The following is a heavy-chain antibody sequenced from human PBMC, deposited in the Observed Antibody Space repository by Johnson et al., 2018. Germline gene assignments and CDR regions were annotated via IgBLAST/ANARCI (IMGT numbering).Heavy chain of an antibody. J-gene: IGHJ3*02. CDR1: GGSISSNY. D-gene: IGHD2-15*01. CDR2: IHYRGST. Sequence: QVQLQQWGPGLVKPSETLSLTCTVSGGSISSNYCSWIRQSPGMGLQWIGYIHYRGSTSYNPSLKPRCTMSVDASKNGFYLGVTSVTAAVTAGYYCAKIKVGGASFDIWGQGTVVTVSS. CDR3: AKIKVGGASFDI. V-gene: IGHV4-59*01.